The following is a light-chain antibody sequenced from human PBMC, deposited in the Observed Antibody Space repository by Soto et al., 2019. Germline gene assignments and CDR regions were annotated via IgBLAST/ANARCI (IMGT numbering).Light chain of an antibody. V-gene: IGLV1-51*01. CDR3: GTWDSSLSVWV. CDR2: DNN. Sequence: QSILTQPPSVSAAPGQKVTISCSGTSSNIGNNYASWYQQLPGTAPKLLIYDNNQRPSGIPDRFSGSKSGTSATLGITGLQTGDEADYYCGTWDSSLSVWVFGGGTKLTVL. J-gene: IGLJ3*02. CDR1: SSNIGNNY.